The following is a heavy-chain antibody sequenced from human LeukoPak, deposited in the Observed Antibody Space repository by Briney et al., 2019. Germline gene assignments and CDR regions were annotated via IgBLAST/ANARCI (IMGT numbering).Heavy chain of an antibody. J-gene: IGHJ4*02. Sequence: GGSLRLSCAASGFSFNSYAMNWVRQAPGKGLEWVPVISSTGATTYYAASVKGRFTISRDNSKSTLYLQMDALRADDTAVYYCARSLNGFYRGLDFWGQGTLVTVSS. CDR1: GFSFNSYA. D-gene: IGHD3-22*01. CDR3: ARSLNGFYRGLDF. V-gene: IGHV3-23*01. CDR2: ISSTGATT.